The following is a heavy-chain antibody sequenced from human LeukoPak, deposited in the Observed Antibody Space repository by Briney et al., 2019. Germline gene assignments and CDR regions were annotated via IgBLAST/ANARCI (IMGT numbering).Heavy chain of an antibody. J-gene: IGHJ4*02. CDR3: ARARYSGPGYFDY. Sequence: TGGSLRLSCAASGFTFSSYAMHWVRQAPGKGLEWVAVISYDGSNKYYADSVKGRFTISRDNSKNTLYLQMNSLRAEDTAVYYCARARYSGPGYFDYWGQGTLVTVSS. V-gene: IGHV3-30*04. D-gene: IGHD5-12*01. CDR2: ISYDGSNK. CDR1: GFTFSSYA.